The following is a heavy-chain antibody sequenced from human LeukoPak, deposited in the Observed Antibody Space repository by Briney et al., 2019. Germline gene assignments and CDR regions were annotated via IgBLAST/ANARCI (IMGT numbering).Heavy chain of an antibody. CDR2: IKHDASEK. D-gene: IGHD2/OR15-2a*01. CDR3: ARTTKYSFDI. CDR1: GFTFSHYW. J-gene: IGHJ3*02. V-gene: IGHV3-7*04. Sequence: GSLRLSCVASGFTFSHYWMSLVRQAPGKGLEWVAHIKHDASEKYYVDSVKGRFTISRDNAKNSLYLPMNSLRTEDTAVYYCARTTKYSFDIWGQGTMVTVSS.